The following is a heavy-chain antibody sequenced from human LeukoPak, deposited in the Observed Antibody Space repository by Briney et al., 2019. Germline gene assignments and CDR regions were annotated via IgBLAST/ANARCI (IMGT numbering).Heavy chain of an antibody. Sequence: GGALRLFCAASGFTFSNYGICWGRQAPGKGLEWVASISGGGYITYYADSMKGRFTISRDNSKNTLYLQMNSLRAEDTAVYYCAKGPGYYYGSGSYPLDYWGQGTLVAVSS. CDR2: ISGGGYIT. D-gene: IGHD3-10*01. CDR3: AKGPGYYYGSGSYPLDY. V-gene: IGHV3-23*01. CDR1: GFTFSNYG. J-gene: IGHJ4*02.